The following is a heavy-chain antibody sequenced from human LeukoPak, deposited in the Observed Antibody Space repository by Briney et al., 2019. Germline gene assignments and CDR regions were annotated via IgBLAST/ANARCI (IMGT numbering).Heavy chain of an antibody. Sequence: ASVKVSCKASGYNFTSYDINWVRRATGQGLEWMGWMNPNSGNTGYAQKFQGRVSMTRNTSIRTAYMDVHSLISDDTAVYYCARGKKFVASDVYWFDPWGQGTLVTVSS. V-gene: IGHV1-8*01. CDR3: ARGKKFVASDVYWFDP. J-gene: IGHJ5*02. CDR2: MNPNSGNT. CDR1: GYNFTSYD. D-gene: IGHD2-15*01.